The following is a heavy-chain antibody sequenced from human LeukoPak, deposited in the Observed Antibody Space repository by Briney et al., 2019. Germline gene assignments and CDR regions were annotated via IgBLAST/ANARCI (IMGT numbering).Heavy chain of an antibody. CDR3: ASEATRLGYYYGMDV. J-gene: IGHJ6*02. V-gene: IGHV4-30-2*01. D-gene: IGHD6-19*01. Sequence: PSETLSLTCAVSGGSISSGGYSWSWIRQPPGKGLEWIGYIYHSGSTYYNPSLKSRVTISVDRSKNQFSLKLSSVTAADTAVYYCASEATRLGYYYGMDVWGQGTTVTVSS. CDR2: IYHSGST. CDR1: GGSISSGGYS.